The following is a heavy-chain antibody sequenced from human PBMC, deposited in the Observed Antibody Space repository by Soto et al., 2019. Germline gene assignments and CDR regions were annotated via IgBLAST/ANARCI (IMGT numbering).Heavy chain of an antibody. D-gene: IGHD2-8*01. CDR2: INPNSGGT. CDR1: GYTFTGYY. CDR3: AMGYDERQKYYYYGMDV. V-gene: IGHV1-2*04. Sequence: ASVKVSCKASGYTFTGYYMHWVRQAPGQGREGMGWINPNSGGTNYAQKCQGWVTMTRDTSLSTAYMELSRLRSDDTAVYYCAMGYDERQKYYYYGMDVWGQGTTVTVSS. J-gene: IGHJ6*02.